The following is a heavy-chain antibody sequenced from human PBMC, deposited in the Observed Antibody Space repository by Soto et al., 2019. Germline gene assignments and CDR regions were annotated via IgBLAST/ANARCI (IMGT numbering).Heavy chain of an antibody. Sequence: SSVKFSCKAPGNSFSKYTVNWLRQAPRQGLEWIGGIFPRFGTTNFAPTLQDRVTTTADECMNTVSXKLNSVTAADTAVYYCAKRAGSHSRFYYCGQGTPVTVCS. CDR2: IFPRFGTT. J-gene: IGHJ4*02. CDR3: AKRAGSHSRFYY. D-gene: IGHD1-26*01. CDR1: GNSFSKYT. V-gene: IGHV1-69*13.